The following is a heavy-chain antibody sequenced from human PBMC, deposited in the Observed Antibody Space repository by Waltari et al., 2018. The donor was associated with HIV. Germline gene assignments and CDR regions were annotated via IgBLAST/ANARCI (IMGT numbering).Heavy chain of an antibody. CDR2: IKGKTDAGTR. CDR1: GFTFADAW. J-gene: IGHJ4*01. CDR3: AAGTGRSDFDY. V-gene: IGHV3-15*01. D-gene: IGHD7-27*01. Sequence: EVQLVESGGGLVEPGGYLRLSCAASGFTFADAWMNWVRQAPGKGLEWVARIKGKTDAGTRDFAAPVKGRFSISRNYLKNTVDLQMNNLKTEDTALYYCAAGTGRSDFDYWGQEPLSPSP.